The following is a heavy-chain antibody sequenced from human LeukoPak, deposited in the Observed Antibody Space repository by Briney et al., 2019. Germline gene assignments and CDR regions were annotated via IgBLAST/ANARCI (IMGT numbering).Heavy chain of an antibody. CDR1: GGSISSYY. V-gene: IGHV4-59*08. Sequence: KPSETLSLTCTVSGGSISSYYWSWIRQPPGKGLEWIGYIYYSGSTSYNPSLESRVTMSVDTSKNQFSLKLTSVTAADTAVYYCARALSGYSSSSLWGQGTLVTVSS. CDR3: ARALSGYSSSSL. CDR2: IYYSGST. J-gene: IGHJ4*02. D-gene: IGHD6-6*01.